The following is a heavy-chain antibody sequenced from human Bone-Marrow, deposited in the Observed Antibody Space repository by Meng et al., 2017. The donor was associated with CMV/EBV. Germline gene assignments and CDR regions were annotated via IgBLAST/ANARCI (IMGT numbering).Heavy chain of an antibody. CDR3: ARVVVVVPAARFDP. CDR1: GGSISSGDYY. J-gene: IGHJ5*02. CDR2: IYYSGST. D-gene: IGHD2-2*01. Sequence: SGGSISSGDYYWSWIRQPPGKGLEWIGYIYYSGSTYYNPSLKGRVTISVDTSKNQFSLKLSSVTAADTAVYYCARVVVVVPAARFDPWGQGTLVTVSS. V-gene: IGHV4-30-4*08.